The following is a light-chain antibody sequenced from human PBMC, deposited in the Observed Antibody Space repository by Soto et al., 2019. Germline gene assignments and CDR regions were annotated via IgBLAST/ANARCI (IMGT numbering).Light chain of an antibody. J-gene: IGKJ2*01. CDR3: QQSYTTPYT. CDR1: QSISNF. CDR2: AAS. V-gene: IGKV1-39*01. Sequence: DIQMTQSPSSLSASVGDRVTITCRASQSISNFLNWDQQKPGKAPELLIYAASSLHSGVPSRFSGSGSGTQFTLTISSLQPEDFATYSCQQSYTTPYTCGQGTKLEIK.